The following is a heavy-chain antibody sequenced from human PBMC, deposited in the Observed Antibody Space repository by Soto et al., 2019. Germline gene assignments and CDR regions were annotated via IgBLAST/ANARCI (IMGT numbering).Heavy chain of an antibody. D-gene: IGHD3-16*01. CDR3: ARKDDDVSLDY. CDR1: GGSISSGGYY. V-gene: IGHV4-31*03. J-gene: IGHJ4*02. Sequence: QVQLQESGPGLVKPSQTLSLTCTVSGGSISSGGYYWSWIRQHPGKGLEWIGYIYHSGSTYYNPSLTSXXTXSXXPAQNRSPLRLRSVTAADTAVYYCARKDDDVSLDYWGQGTLVTVSS. CDR2: IYHSGST.